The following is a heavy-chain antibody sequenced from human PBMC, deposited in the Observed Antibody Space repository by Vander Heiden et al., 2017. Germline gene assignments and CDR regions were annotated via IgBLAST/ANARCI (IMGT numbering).Heavy chain of an antibody. CDR2: ISYDGSNK. V-gene: IGHV3-30-3*01. Sequence: QVQLVESGGGVVQPGRSRRLSCAAYGFTFSSYAMHWVRQAPGKGLEWVAVISYDGSNKYSADSVKGRFTISRDNSKNTLYLQMNSLRAEDTAVYYCARDLGQQLVRGYWGQGTLVTVSS. D-gene: IGHD6-13*01. CDR3: ARDLGQQLVRGY. J-gene: IGHJ4*02. CDR1: GFTFSSYA.